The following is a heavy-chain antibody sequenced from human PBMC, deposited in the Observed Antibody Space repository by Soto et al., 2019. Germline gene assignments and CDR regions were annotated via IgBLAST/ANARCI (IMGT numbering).Heavy chain of an antibody. Sequence: SETLSLTCTVSGGSISSGGYYWSWIRQHPGKGLEWIGYIYYSGSTYYNPSLKSRVTISVDTSKNQFSLKLSSVTAADTAVYYCARDYGGNSGALDYWGQGTLVTVSS. J-gene: IGHJ4*02. CDR1: GGSISSGGYY. V-gene: IGHV4-31*03. CDR3: ARDYGGNSGALDY. D-gene: IGHD4-17*01. CDR2: IYYSGST.